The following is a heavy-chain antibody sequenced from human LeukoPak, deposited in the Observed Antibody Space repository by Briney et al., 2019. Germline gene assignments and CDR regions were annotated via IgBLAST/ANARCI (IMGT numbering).Heavy chain of an antibody. CDR3: ARSLTGPGRGNWFDP. J-gene: IGHJ5*02. CDR2: IYYSGST. D-gene: IGHD3-10*01. Sequence: SETLSLTCTVSGGSISSSSYYWGWIRQPPGKGLEWIGSIYYSGSTYYNPSLKSRVTISVDTSKNQFSLKLSSVTAADTAVYYCARSLTGPGRGNWFDPWGQGTLVTVSS. V-gene: IGHV4-39*07. CDR1: GGSISSSSYY.